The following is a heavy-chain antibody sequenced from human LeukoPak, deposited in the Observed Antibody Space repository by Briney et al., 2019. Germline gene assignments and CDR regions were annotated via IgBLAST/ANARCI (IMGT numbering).Heavy chain of an antibody. D-gene: IGHD6-13*01. J-gene: IGHJ5*02. Sequence: ASVKVSCKASGYTFTGYYMHWVRQAPGQGLEWMGWINPNSGGTNYAQKFQGRVTMTRDTSISTAYMELSRLRSDDTAVYYCAREDLAAAGSNWFDPWGQGTLVTVSS. CDR3: AREDLAAAGSNWFDP. CDR2: INPNSGGT. CDR1: GYTFTGYY. V-gene: IGHV1-2*02.